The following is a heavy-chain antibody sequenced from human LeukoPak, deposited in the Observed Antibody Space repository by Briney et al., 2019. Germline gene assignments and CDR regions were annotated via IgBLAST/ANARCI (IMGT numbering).Heavy chain of an antibody. J-gene: IGHJ4*02. CDR2: IYYSGST. V-gene: IGHV4-39*07. Sequence: SETLSLTCTVSGGSISSNNYYWGWIRQPPGKGLEWFGSIYYSGSTYYNPSLKSRVTISVDTSKNQFSLKLSSVTAADTAVYYCARDLHGDYTLDYWGQGTLVTVSS. D-gene: IGHD4-17*01. CDR1: GGSISSNNYY. CDR3: ARDLHGDYTLDY.